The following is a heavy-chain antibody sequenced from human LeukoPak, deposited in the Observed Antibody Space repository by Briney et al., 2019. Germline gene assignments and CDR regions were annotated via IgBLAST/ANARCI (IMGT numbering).Heavy chain of an antibody. CDR2: IYYTGST. V-gene: IGHV4-39*07. J-gene: IGHJ3*02. D-gene: IGHD2-2*01. CDR1: GGSISSGNYY. CDR3: ARDHPGYCSSTSCHDAFDI. Sequence: SETLSLTCTVSGGSISSGNYYWGWIRQPPGKGLEWIGNIYYTGSTYYNPSLKSRVTISVDTSKDQFSLKLSSVTAADTAVYYCARDHPGYCSSTSCHDAFDIWGQGTMVTVSS.